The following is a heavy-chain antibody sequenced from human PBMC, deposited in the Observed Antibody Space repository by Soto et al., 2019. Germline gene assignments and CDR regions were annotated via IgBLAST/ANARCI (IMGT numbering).Heavy chain of an antibody. J-gene: IGHJ4*02. CDR2: ISYDGSNK. Sequence: GGSLRLSCAASGFTFSSYGMHWVRQAPGKGLEWVAVISYDGSNKYYADSAKGRFTISRDNSKNTLYLQMNSLRAEDTAVYYCAKDVQYYDSSGYLDYWGQGTLVTVSS. CDR1: GFTFSSYG. D-gene: IGHD3-22*01. CDR3: AKDVQYYDSSGYLDY. V-gene: IGHV3-30*18.